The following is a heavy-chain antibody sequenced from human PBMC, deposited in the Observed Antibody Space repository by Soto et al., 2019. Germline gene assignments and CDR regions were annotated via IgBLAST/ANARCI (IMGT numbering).Heavy chain of an antibody. J-gene: IGHJ3*02. D-gene: IGHD3-10*01. V-gene: IGHV4-4*07. CDR2: IYTSGST. CDR3: ARDRITLANDALDI. Sequence: SETLSLTCTVSGGSISSYYWSWIRQPAGKGLEWIGRIYTSGSTNYNPSLKSRVTMSVDTSKNQFSLNLSSVTAAADTAVYYCARDRITLANDALDIWGQGTMVTVSS. CDR1: GGSISSYY.